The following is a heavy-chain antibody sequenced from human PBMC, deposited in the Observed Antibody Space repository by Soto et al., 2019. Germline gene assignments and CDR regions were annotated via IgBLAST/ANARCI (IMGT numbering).Heavy chain of an antibody. Sequence: QVQLVQSGAEVKKPGSSVKVSCKASGGTFSSYAISWVRQAPGQGLEWMGGIIPIFGTANYAQKFQGRVTITADESTSTAYTELSSLRSEDTAVYYCAGKDTIFGVVTWFDPWGQGTLVTVSS. CDR3: AGKDTIFGVVTWFDP. CDR1: GGTFSSYA. V-gene: IGHV1-69*01. D-gene: IGHD3-3*01. CDR2: IIPIFGTA. J-gene: IGHJ5*02.